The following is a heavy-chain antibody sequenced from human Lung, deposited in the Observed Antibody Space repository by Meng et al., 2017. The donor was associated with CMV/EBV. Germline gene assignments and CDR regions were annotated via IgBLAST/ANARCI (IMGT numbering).Heavy chain of an antibody. V-gene: IGHV3-21*06. CDR2: INAESTNK. J-gene: IGHJ4*02. Sequence: GGSLRLSXVVSGLNFRTYGMTWVRQASGKGLEFVSHINAESTNKGYADAVKGRFTISRDIAGSSVFLQMNNLRVEDAAVYYCTTDPEGDYDFDFWGQGTLVTVSS. CDR3: TTDPEGDYDFDF. CDR1: GLNFRTYG. D-gene: IGHD4-17*01.